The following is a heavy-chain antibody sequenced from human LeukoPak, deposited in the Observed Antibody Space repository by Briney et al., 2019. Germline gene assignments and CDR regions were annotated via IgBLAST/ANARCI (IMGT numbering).Heavy chain of an antibody. V-gene: IGHV4-34*01. CDR3: ARRAAAGRCFDY. D-gene: IGHD6-13*01. CDR1: GESLNSYY. J-gene: IGHJ4*02. Sequence: SETLSLTCAVYGESLNSYYWSWVRQPPGEGLEWIGEIYESGTTEYNPSLKSRVTISMVPSKQQFSLSLSSVAAADTAVYYCARRAAAGRCFDYWGQGTLVTVSS. CDR2: IYESGTT.